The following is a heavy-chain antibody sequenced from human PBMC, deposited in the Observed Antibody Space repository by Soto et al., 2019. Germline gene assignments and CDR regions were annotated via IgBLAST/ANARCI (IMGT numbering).Heavy chain of an antibody. D-gene: IGHD5-12*01. CDR2: ISNSDNTI. V-gene: IGHV3-11*01. CDR1: GFSLSDYY. Sequence: GSLRLSCAASGFSLSDYYMGRIRQAPGKGLEWISFISNSDNTIYYADYMKGRFTISRGNAENSLFLQMNSLRVEDTAVYYCATYGGYVRSLDYWGQGTLVTVSS. CDR3: ATYGGYVRSLDY. J-gene: IGHJ4*02.